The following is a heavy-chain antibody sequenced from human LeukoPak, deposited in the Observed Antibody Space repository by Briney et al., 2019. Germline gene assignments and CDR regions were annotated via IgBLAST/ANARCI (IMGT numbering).Heavy chain of an antibody. Sequence: GGSLRLSCAASGFTFSSYAMSWVRQAPGKGLEWVSAISGSGGSTYYADSVKGRFTISRDNSKNTLYLQMNSLRAEDTAVYYCAIIDDYGDCGGYWGQGTLVTVSS. CDR3: AIIDDYGDCGGY. D-gene: IGHD4-17*01. V-gene: IGHV3-23*01. CDR2: ISGSGGST. CDR1: GFTFSSYA. J-gene: IGHJ4*02.